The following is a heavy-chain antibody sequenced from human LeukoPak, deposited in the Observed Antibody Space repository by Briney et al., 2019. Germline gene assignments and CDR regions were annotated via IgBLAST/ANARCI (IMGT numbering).Heavy chain of an antibody. J-gene: IGHJ6*02. CDR2: IYTSGST. Sequence: SETLSLTCTVSGGSISSYYWSWIRQPAGKGLEWIGRIYTSGSTNYNPSLKSRVTMSVDTSKNQFSLKLSSVTAADTAVYYCARVPPYYEFLEWPDRYGMDVWGQGTTVTVSS. V-gene: IGHV4-4*07. D-gene: IGHD3-3*01. CDR1: GGSISSYY. CDR3: ARVPPYYEFLEWPDRYGMDV.